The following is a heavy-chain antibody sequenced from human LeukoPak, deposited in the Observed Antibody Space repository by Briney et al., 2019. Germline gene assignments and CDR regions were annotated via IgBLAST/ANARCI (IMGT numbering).Heavy chain of an antibody. CDR3: ATEIYCSSTSCYGHDAFDI. J-gene: IGHJ3*02. Sequence: ASVKVSCKASGGTFSSYAISWVRQAPGQGLEWMGIINPSGGSTSYAQKFQGRVTMTRDTSTSTVYMELSSLRSEDTAVYYCATEIYCSSTSCYGHDAFDIWGQGTMVTVSS. CDR1: GGTFSSYA. CDR2: INPSGGST. V-gene: IGHV1-46*03. D-gene: IGHD2-2*01.